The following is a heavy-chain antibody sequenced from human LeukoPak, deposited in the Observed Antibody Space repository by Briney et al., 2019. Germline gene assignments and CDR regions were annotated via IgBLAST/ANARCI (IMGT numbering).Heavy chain of an antibody. Sequence: GGSLTLSCAVSGFTFSNYWMHWLRQAPAQGLVWVSRINSYGSITSYAASVKGRFTNSRDNAKNTLYLQMNSLRAEATAVYSGARDGGYSGYDRWGQGTLVTVSS. V-gene: IGHV3-74*01. CDR1: GFTFSNYW. CDR2: INSYGSIT. CDR3: ARDGGYSGYDR. J-gene: IGHJ5*02. D-gene: IGHD5-12*01.